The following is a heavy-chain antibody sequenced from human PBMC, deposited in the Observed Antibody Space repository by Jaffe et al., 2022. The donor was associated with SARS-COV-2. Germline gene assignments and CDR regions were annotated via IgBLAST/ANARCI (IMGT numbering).Heavy chain of an antibody. J-gene: IGHJ4*02. CDR1: GGSISSYY. Sequence: QVQLQESGPGLVKPSETLSLTCTVSGGSISSYYWSWIRQPPGKGLEWIGYIYYSGSTNYNPSLKSRVTISVDTSKNQFSLKLSSVTAADTAVYYCARARSGSYFAIDYWGQGTLVTVSS. CDR3: ARARSGSYFAIDY. CDR2: IYYSGST. V-gene: IGHV4-59*01. D-gene: IGHD1-26*01.